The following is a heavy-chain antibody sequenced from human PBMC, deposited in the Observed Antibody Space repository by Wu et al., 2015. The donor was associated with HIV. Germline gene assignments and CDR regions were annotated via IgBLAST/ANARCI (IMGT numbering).Heavy chain of an antibody. CDR2: ISVYNDNT. CDR1: GYTFISHT. Sequence: QVQLVQSEAEVKKPGASVKVSCKTSGYTFISHTISWMRQAPGQGLEWMGWISVYNDNTNYAQNLQGRVTMTTDTSTSTAYMELRSLRSDDTAVYYCARGQLWAILEWLDYWGQGTPVTVSS. J-gene: IGHJ4*02. D-gene: IGHD3-3*01. CDR3: ARGQLWAILEWLDY. V-gene: IGHV1-18*01.